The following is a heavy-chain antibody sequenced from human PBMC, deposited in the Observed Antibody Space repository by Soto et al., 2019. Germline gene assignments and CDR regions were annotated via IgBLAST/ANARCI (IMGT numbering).Heavy chain of an antibody. CDR3: AKASGITIFGVVLYYFDY. D-gene: IGHD3-3*01. CDR2: ISGSGGST. CDR1: GFTFSSYA. J-gene: IGHJ4*02. Sequence: PGGSLRLSCAASGFTFSSYAMSWVRQAPGKGLEWVSAISGSGGSTYYADSVKGRFTISRDNSKNTLYLQMNSLRAEDTAVYYCAKASGITIFGVVLYYFDYWGQGTLVTVSS. V-gene: IGHV3-23*01.